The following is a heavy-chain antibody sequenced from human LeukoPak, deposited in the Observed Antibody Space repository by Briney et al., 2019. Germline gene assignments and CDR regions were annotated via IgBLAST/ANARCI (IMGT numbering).Heavy chain of an antibody. V-gene: IGHV1-2*02. CDR3: ASTRGYSSGWYSDY. D-gene: IGHD6-19*01. CDR1: GYTFTGYY. Sequence: GASVKVSCKASGYTFTGYYMHWVRQAPGQGLEWMGWINPNSGGTDYAQKFQGRVTMTRDASISTAYLELSRLRSEDTAVYYCASTRGYSSGWYSDYWGQGTLVTVSS. J-gene: IGHJ4*02. CDR2: INPNSGGT.